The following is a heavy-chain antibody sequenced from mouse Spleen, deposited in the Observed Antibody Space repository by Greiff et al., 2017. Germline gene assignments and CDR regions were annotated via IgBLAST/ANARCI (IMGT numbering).Heavy chain of an antibody. CDR3: ARDDYDYFDY. J-gene: IGHJ2*01. CDR1: GYSFTGYF. V-gene: IGHV1-20*01. Sequence: EVKLQESGPELVKPGDSVKISCKASGYSFTGYFMNWVMQSHGKSLEWIGRINPYNGDTFYNQKFKGKATLTVDKSSSTAHMELRSLTSEDSAVYYCARDDYDYFDYWGQGTTLTVSS. CDR2: INPYNGDT. D-gene: IGHD2-4*01.